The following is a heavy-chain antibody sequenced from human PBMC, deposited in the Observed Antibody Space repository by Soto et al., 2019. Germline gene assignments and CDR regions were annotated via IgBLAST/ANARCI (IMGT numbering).Heavy chain of an antibody. Sequence: PSETLSLTCTVSGGSISSSSYYWGWIRQPPGKGLEWIGSIYYSGSTYYNPSLKSRVTISVDKSKNQFSLKLSSVTAADTAVYYCARDRFGTSNYWGQGTLVTVSS. CDR1: GGSISSSSYY. V-gene: IGHV4-39*07. CDR2: IYYSGST. J-gene: IGHJ4*02. CDR3: ARDRFGTSNY. D-gene: IGHD3-10*01.